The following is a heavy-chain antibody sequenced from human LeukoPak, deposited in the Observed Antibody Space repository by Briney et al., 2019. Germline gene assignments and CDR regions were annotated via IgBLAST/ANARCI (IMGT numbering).Heavy chain of an antibody. CDR2: IRTKTYGRTT. Sequence: PGRSLRLSCTASGFTFGDYAMSWVRQAPGKGLEWVGFIRTKTYGRTTEYAASVKGRFTISRDDSKSIAYLQMNSLKTEDTAVYFCTRVSPTGYSYGYLRAFDIWGQGTMVTVSS. CDR1: GFTFGDYA. V-gene: IGHV3-49*04. J-gene: IGHJ3*02. CDR3: TRVSPTGYSYGYLRAFDI. D-gene: IGHD5-18*01.